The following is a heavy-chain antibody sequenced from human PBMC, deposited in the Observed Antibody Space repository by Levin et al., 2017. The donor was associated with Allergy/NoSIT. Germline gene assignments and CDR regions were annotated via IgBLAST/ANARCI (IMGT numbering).Heavy chain of an antibody. V-gene: IGHV1-46*01. D-gene: IGHD5/OR15-5a*01. Sequence: ASVKVSCKASGYTFTSYYLHWVRQAPGQGLEWMGIINPSGGRGSTTYAQKFQGRVTMTRDTSTSTVYMELSSLRSEDTAVYYCARPRDVLPYYYGFDVWGQGTTVTVSS. J-gene: IGHJ6*02. CDR3: ARPRDVLPYYYGFDV. CDR2: INPSGGRGST. CDR1: GYTFTSYY.